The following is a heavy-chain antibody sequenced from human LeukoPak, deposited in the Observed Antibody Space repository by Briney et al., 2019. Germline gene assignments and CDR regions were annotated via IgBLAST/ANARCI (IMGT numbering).Heavy chain of an antibody. CDR2: IGNTET. Sequence: GGSLRLSCVASGFTFDTFAMSWVRQAPGKGLEWVSGIGNTETYYSDSVKGRFTISRDNSKSTIYLHMSNLRAEDRALYYCARDGQAFNANWDYFEYWGQGTPVTVSS. J-gene: IGHJ4*02. V-gene: IGHV3-23*01. CDR3: ARDGQAFNANWDYFEY. CDR1: GFTFDTFA. D-gene: IGHD7-27*01.